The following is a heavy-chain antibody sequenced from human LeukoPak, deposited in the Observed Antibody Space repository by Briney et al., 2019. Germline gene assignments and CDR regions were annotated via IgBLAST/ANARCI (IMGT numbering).Heavy chain of an antibody. D-gene: IGHD3-10*01. CDR3: ASTMVRGDPGWFDP. V-gene: IGHV4-30-2*01. CDR1: GGSISSYS. Sequence: PSETLSLTCTASGGSISSYSWSWIRQPPGKGLEWIGYIYHSGSTYYNPSLKSRVTISVDRSKNQFSLKLSSVTAADTAVYYCASTMVRGDPGWFDPWGQGTLVTVSS. J-gene: IGHJ5*02. CDR2: IYHSGST.